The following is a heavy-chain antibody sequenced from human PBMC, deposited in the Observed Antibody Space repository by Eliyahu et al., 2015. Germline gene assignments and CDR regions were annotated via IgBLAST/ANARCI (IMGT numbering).Heavy chain of an antibody. J-gene: IGHJ4*02. D-gene: IGHD2-15*01. Sequence: QVQLVQSGAEVRKPGSSVXVSCKASGXTFRRYSISWVRQAPGQGLEWVGGIIPIFGTANYAQKFQGRVTITADESTNTASMELSSLTSEDTAVYYCAREGGDYCGGGNCFLLYWGQGTLVTVSS. CDR2: IIPIFGTA. CDR1: GXTFRRYS. CDR3: AREGGDYCGGGNCFLLY. V-gene: IGHV1-69*01.